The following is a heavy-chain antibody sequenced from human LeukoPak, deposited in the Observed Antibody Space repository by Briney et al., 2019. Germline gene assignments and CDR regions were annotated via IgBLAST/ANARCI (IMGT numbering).Heavy chain of an antibody. CDR2: IYSGGRM. V-gene: IGHV3-66*01. J-gene: IGHJ4*02. CDR3: ARGDRAASGYDY. CDR1: GFTVSSNY. D-gene: IGHD3-22*01. Sequence: GGSLRLSCAASGFTVSSNYMNWVRQAPGKGLEWVSVIYSGGRMYYADSVKVRFIISRDNSKNTLYLQMNSLRAEDTAVYYCARGDRAASGYDYWGQGTLVTVSS.